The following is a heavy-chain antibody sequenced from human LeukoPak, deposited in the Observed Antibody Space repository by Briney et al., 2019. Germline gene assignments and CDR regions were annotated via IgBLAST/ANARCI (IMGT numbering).Heavy chain of an antibody. Sequence: PGGSLRLSCAASGFKFDDYAMHWFRQAPGKGLEWVSGISWHSGSIGYADSVKGRFTISRDNAKNSLYLQMNSLRAEDMALYYCAKGRLFGIGADLDYWGQGTLVTVSS. CDR2: ISWHSGSI. CDR1: GFKFDDYA. J-gene: IGHJ4*02. CDR3: AKGRLFGIGADLDY. V-gene: IGHV3-9*03. D-gene: IGHD6-13*01.